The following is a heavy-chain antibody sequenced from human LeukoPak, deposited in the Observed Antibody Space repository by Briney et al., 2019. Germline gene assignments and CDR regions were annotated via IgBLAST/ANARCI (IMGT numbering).Heavy chain of an antibody. Sequence: ASVKVSCKASGGTFSSYAISWVRQAPGQGLEWMGGIIPIFGTANYAQKFQGRVTITADESTSTAYMELSSLRSEDTAVYYCAREPLLRFLEWLPQGYFDYWGQGTLVTVSS. CDR2: IIPIFGTA. CDR3: AREPLLRFLEWLPQGYFDY. CDR1: GGTFSSYA. V-gene: IGHV1-69*13. J-gene: IGHJ4*02. D-gene: IGHD3-3*01.